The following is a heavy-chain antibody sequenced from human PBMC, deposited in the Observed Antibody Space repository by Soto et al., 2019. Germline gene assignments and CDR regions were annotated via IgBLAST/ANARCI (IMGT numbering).Heavy chain of an antibody. CDR2: IYPGDSDT. V-gene: IGHV5-51*01. CDR3: ARHNSSSDNYYYYGMDV. J-gene: IGHJ6*02. D-gene: IGHD6-6*01. Sequence: ESLKISFKGSGYSFTSYWIGWVGQIPGKGLEWMGIIYPGDSDTRYSPSFQGQVTISADKSISTAYLQWSSLKASDTAMYYCARHNSSSDNYYYYGMDVWGQGTTVTVSS. CDR1: GYSFTSYW.